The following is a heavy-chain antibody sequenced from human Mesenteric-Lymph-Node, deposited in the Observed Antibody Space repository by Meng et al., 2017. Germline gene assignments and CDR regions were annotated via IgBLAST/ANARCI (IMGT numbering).Heavy chain of an antibody. CDR1: GSTLTRHG. V-gene: IGHV1-18*01. Sequence: ASVKVSCKASGSTLTRHGFSWLRQAPAQGLEGMGWISAYNGDTLSAQSLQGRVTMTSDTSINTAHMEMTRLTFDETAMYFCVTIEGGFGTTWGQGTAVTVSS. J-gene: IGHJ4*02. CDR2: ISAYNGDT. CDR3: VTIEGGFGTT. D-gene: IGHD3-16*01.